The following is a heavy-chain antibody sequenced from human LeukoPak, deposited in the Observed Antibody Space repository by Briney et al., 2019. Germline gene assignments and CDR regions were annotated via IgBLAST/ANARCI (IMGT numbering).Heavy chain of an antibody. CDR1: GFTFSSYA. CDR3: AKGPATKKYFDY. J-gene: IGHJ4*02. CDR2: ISGSGGST. D-gene: IGHD4-17*01. Sequence: PGGSLRLSCAASGFTFSSYAMSWVRQAPGKGLEWVSAISGSGGSTYYADSVKGRFTISRDNAKNSLYLQMNSLRAEDTALYYCAKGPATKKYFDYWGQGTLVTVSS. V-gene: IGHV3-23*01.